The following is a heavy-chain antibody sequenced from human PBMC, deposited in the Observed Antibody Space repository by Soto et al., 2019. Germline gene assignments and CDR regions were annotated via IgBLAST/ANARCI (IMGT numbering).Heavy chain of an antibody. Sequence: SETLSLTCAVYGGPFSGYFWSWVRQPPGKGLEWIGEINHSGTTNYNPSLKSRVTISVDTSKNQFSLNLTSVTAADTAVYYCANASSYWGQGTLVTVSS. CDR3: ANASSY. V-gene: IGHV4-34*01. CDR1: GGPFSGYF. CDR2: INHSGTT. D-gene: IGHD6-6*01. J-gene: IGHJ4*02.